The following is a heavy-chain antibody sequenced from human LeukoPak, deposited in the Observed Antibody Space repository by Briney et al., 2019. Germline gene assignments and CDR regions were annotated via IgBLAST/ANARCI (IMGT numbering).Heavy chain of an antibody. D-gene: IGHD3-10*01. CDR3: ARHGFYYGSGSERWFDP. Sequence: GESLQISCQGSGYSFTTYWIVWVRQMPGKGLEWMGIIYPGDSDTRYSPSFQGQVTISADKSISTAYLQWSSLKASDTAMYYCARHGFYYGSGSERWFDPWGQGTLVTVSS. CDR1: GYSFTTYW. V-gene: IGHV5-51*01. J-gene: IGHJ5*02. CDR2: IYPGDSDT.